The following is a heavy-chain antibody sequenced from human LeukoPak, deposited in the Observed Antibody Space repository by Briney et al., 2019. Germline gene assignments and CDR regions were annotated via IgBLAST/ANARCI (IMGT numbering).Heavy chain of an antibody. CDR3: ARRHETKLDRGYCSSTSCYTYYYYYMDV. D-gene: IGHD2-2*02. Sequence: SETLSLTCTVSGGSISSRSYYWGWIRQPPGKGPEWIGSMYYSGSTYYNPSLKSRVTISVDTSKNQFSLKLSSVTAADTAVYYCARRHETKLDRGYCSSTSCYTYYYYYMDVWGKGTTVTVSS. CDR2: MYYSGST. CDR1: GGSISSRSYY. J-gene: IGHJ6*03. V-gene: IGHV4-39*07.